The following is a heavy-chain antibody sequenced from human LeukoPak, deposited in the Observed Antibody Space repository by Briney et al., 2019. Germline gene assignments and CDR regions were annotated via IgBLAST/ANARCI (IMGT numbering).Heavy chain of an antibody. V-gene: IGHV3-21*01. J-gene: IGHJ3*01. CDR1: GFTFSSYS. CDR2: ISSSSHYI. Sequence: PGGSLRLSCAASGFTFSSYSMNWVRQAPGKGLEWVSSISSSSHYISYADSVKGRFTISRDNAKNSLFLQMNSLRAEDTAVYYCATSEYDAFDVWGQGTMVTVSP. CDR3: ATSEYDAFDV. D-gene: IGHD2/OR15-2a*01.